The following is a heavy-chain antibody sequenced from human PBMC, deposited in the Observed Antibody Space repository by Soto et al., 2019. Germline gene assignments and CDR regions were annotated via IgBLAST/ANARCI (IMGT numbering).Heavy chain of an antibody. CDR2: IRSKADGGTI. J-gene: IGHJ4*02. CDR3: TREPDYSNYFEY. Sequence: EVQLVESGGGSVRPGGSLRLSCVASGFTFNNAWMNWVRQAPGKGLEWVGRIRSKADGGTIDYAAPVKDRFTISRDDSKNTLHLQMNSLKTEDTAVYYCTREPDYSNYFEYWGQGTLVTVSS. CDR1: GFTFNNAW. D-gene: IGHD4-4*01. V-gene: IGHV3-15*07.